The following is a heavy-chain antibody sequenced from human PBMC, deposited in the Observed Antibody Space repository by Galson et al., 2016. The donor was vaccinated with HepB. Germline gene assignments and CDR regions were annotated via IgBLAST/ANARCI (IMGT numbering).Heavy chain of an antibody. CDR2: VYYSGSS. D-gene: IGHD2-15*01. J-gene: IGHJ4*02. CDR1: GGSISSDY. V-gene: IGHV4-59*01. CDR3: VRVPYCRGSSCLARYFDY. Sequence: SETLSLTCTVSGGSISSDYWSWIRQAPGKGLELIGHVYYSGSSNYNPSLRSRVTISLGSSRNEFSLKLTSVTAADTAVYYCVRVPYCRGSSCLARYFDYRGQGIQVTVSS.